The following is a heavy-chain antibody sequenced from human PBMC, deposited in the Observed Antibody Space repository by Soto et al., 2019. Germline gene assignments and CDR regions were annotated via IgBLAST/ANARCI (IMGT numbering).Heavy chain of an antibody. V-gene: IGHV1-2*02. Sequence: ASVKVSCKASGYTFTGYYMHWVRQAPGQGLEWMGWINPNSGGTDYAQKFQGRVTMTSDTSITTAYMELSSLRSDDTAVYYSARLSAYTTYHLPRYYYHAMDVWGQGTTVTVSS. CDR3: ARLSAYTTYHLPRYYYHAMDV. CDR2: INPNSGGT. CDR1: GYTFTGYY. D-gene: IGHD2-2*01. J-gene: IGHJ6*02.